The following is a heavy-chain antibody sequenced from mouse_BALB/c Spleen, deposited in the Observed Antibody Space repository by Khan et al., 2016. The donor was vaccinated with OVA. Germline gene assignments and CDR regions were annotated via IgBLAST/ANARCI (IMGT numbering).Heavy chain of an antibody. CDR3: ARQPYYHYNIMDY. Sequence: VKLVESGPGLVAPSQSLSITCTISGFSLTNYGVHWVRQPPGKGLEWLVVIWSDGSTAYNSALKSRLTISKDNSESQVFLKMNSLQTDDKAMYFCARQPYYHYNIMDYWGQGTSVTVSS. D-gene: IGHD2-10*01. CDR2: IWSDGST. CDR1: GFSLTNYG. V-gene: IGHV2-6-1*01. J-gene: IGHJ4*01.